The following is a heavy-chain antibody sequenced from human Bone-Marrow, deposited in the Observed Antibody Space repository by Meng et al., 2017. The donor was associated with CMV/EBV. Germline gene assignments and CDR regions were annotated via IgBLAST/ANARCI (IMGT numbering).Heavy chain of an antibody. V-gene: IGHV3-48*03. CDR3: ATPLAARQGY. CDR2: ISSSGSTI. J-gene: IGHJ4*02. CDR1: GFTFSSYE. D-gene: IGHD6-6*01. Sequence: GGSLRLSCAASGFTFSSYEMNWVRQAPGKGLEWVSYISSSGSTIYYADSVKGRFTISRDNAKNSLYLQMNSLRAEDTAVYYCATPLAARQGYWGQGTLVTVSS.